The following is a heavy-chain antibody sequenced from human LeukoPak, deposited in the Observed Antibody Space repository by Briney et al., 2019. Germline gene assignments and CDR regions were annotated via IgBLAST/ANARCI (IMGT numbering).Heavy chain of an antibody. CDR2: ISGSGGGS. Sequence: GGSPRLSCAASGFTFSSYAMSWVRQAPGKGLEWVSGISGSGGGSYYADSVKGRFTISRDNSQNTLYLQMNSLRAEDTAVYYCAKDSSLWFGDGGMDVWGQGTTVTVSS. CDR3: AKDSSLWFGDGGMDV. CDR1: GFTFSSYA. J-gene: IGHJ6*02. D-gene: IGHD3-10*01. V-gene: IGHV3-23*01.